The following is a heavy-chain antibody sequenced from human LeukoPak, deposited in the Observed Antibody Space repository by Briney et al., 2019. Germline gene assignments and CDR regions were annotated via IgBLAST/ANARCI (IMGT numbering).Heavy chain of an antibody. D-gene: IGHD6-19*01. J-gene: IGHJ3*01. CDR1: EFSFSSSN. V-gene: IGHV3-48*04. CDR3: AREVSGWRGGAFDL. CDR2: ISGSSSTI. Sequence: GGSLRLSCAASEFSFSSSNMNWVRQAPGKGLEWISYISGSSSTIFYADSVKGRFIISRNNAKKSMYLQMNSLRADDTAVYYCAREVSGWRGGAFDLWGQGTMVTVSS.